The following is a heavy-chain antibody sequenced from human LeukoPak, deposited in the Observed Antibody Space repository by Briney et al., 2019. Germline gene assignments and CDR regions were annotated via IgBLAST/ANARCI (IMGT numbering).Heavy chain of an antibody. D-gene: IGHD3-3*01. V-gene: IGHV3-23*01. CDR3: AKSVAIYFYCGLDV. CDR2: ISGSGGST. Sequence: GGSLRLSCAASGFTFSSYAMSWVRQAPGKGLEWVSAISGSGGSTYYADSVKGRFTISRDNSKNTLFLQMNSLRAEATAPYYCAKSVAIYFYCGLDVWGQGTTVTVSS. J-gene: IGHJ6*02. CDR1: GFTFSSYA.